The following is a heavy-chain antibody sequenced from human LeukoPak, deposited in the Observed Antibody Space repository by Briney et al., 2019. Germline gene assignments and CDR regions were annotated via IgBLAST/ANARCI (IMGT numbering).Heavy chain of an antibody. CDR3: ARVTQLWLPSYYYYGMDV. Sequence: GGSLRLSCAASGFTFSSYSMNWVRQAPGRGLEWVSSISSSSTYTYYADPVKGRFTISRDNAKNSLYLQMNSLRAEDTAVYYCARVTQLWLPSYYYYGMDVWGQGTTVTVSS. CDR2: ISSSSTYT. J-gene: IGHJ6*02. D-gene: IGHD5-18*01. V-gene: IGHV3-21*01. CDR1: GFTFSSYS.